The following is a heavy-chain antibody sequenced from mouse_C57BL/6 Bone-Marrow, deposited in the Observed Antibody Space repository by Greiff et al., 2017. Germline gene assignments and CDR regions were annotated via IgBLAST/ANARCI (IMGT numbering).Heavy chain of an antibody. D-gene: IGHD1-1*01. J-gene: IGHJ2*01. V-gene: IGHV14-4*01. CDR3: TTGSSYSYYFDY. CDR2: IDPENGDT. Sequence: EVQLQQSGAELVRPGVSVKLSCTASGFNIKDDYMHWVKQRPEQGLEWIGWIDPENGDTEYASKFQGKATITADTSSNTAYLQLRSLTSEDTAVYYCTTGSSYSYYFDYWGQGTTLTVSS. CDR1: GFNIKDDY.